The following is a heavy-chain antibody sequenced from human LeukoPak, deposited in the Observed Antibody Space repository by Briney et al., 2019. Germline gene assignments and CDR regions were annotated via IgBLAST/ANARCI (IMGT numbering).Heavy chain of an antibody. CDR2: ISGSGGST. CDR1: GFTFSSYA. Sequence: PGGSLRPSCAASGFTFSSYAMSWVRQAPGKGLEWVSAISGSGGSTYYADSVKGRFTISRDNSKNTLYLQMNSLRAEDTAVYYCAKVWHTRVRVGYFDYWGQGTRVTVSS. D-gene: IGHD3-10*01. J-gene: IGHJ4*02. CDR3: AKVWHTRVRVGYFDY. V-gene: IGHV3-23*01.